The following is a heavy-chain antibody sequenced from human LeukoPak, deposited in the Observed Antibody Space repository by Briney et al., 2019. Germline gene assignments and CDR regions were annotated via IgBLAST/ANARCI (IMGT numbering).Heavy chain of an antibody. CDR2: IGSRSAYI. CDR3: ARASDNWNDEGYFDY. Sequence: PGRSLRLSCTTSGFTFGDYAMSWVRQAPGKGLEWVSSIGSRSAYIYYADSVKGRFTISRDNAKNSLYLQMNSLRAEDTAVYYCARASDNWNDEGYFDYWGQGTLVTVSS. V-gene: IGHV3-21*01. D-gene: IGHD1-1*01. CDR1: GFTFGDYA. J-gene: IGHJ4*02.